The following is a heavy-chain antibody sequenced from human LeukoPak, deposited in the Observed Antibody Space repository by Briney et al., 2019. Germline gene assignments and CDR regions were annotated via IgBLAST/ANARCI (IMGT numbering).Heavy chain of an antibody. CDR2: IYYSGST. CDR3: ARAPSSGSYSDY. V-gene: IGHV4-39*01. J-gene: IGHJ4*02. CDR1: GGSISSSSYY. D-gene: IGHD1-26*01. Sequence: PSETLSLTCTVSGGSISSSSYYWGWIRQPPGKGLEWIGSIYYSGSTYYNPSLKSRVTISVDTSKNQLSLKLSSVTAADTAVYYCARAPSSGSYSDYWGQGTLVTVSS.